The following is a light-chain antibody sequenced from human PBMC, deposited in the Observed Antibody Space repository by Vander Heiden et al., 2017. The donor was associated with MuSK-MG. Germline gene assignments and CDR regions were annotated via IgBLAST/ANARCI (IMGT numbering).Light chain of an antibody. CDR1: QSLSNY. CDR3: QQRSTWPQT. Sequence: ELVLTQSPATLSLSPGESATLSCRASQSLSNYLAWYQQKPGQAPRLLIYDASNRATGIPARFSGSGSGTDFTLTITSLEPEDFAVYYCQQRSTWPQTFGQGTKVEIK. J-gene: IGKJ1*01. V-gene: IGKV3-11*01. CDR2: DAS.